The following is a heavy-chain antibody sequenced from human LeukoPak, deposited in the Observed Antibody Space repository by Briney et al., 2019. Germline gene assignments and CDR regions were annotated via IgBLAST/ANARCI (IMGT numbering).Heavy chain of an antibody. V-gene: IGHV3-23*01. CDR1: EFTFSSYA. CDR3: AKPPGSYATHYYYGMDV. CDR2: ISGSGGST. Sequence: GGSLRLSCAASEFTFSSYAMSWVRQAPGKGLEWVSAISGSGGSTYYADSVKGRFTISRDNSKNTLYLQMNSLRAEDTAVYYCAKPPGSYATHYYYGMDVWGQGTTVTVSS. D-gene: IGHD1-26*01. J-gene: IGHJ6*02.